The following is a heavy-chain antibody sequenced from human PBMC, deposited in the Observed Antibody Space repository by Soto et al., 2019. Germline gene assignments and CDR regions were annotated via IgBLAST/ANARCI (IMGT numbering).Heavy chain of an antibody. D-gene: IGHD2-8*01. CDR1: GFTFSSYA. CDR2: ISGSGGST. CDR3: SDIVRMVYATKGAEYFQH. J-gene: IGHJ1*01. V-gene: IGHV3-23*01. Sequence: GSLRLSCAASGFTFSSYAMSWVRQAPVKGLEWVSAISGSGGSTYYADSVKGRFTISRDNSKNTLYLQMNSLRAEDTAVYYCSDIVRMVYATKGAEYFQHCGQRTLV.